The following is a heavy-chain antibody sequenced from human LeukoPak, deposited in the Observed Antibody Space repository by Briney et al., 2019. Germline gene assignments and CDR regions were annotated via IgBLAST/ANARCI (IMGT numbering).Heavy chain of an antibody. J-gene: IGHJ4*02. D-gene: IGHD1-26*01. CDR1: GGSFSGYY. CDR3: ARGYSESYGHFDF. CDR2: IYTSGST. Sequence: SETLSLTCAVYGGSFSGYYWSWIRQPAGKGLEWIGRIYTSGSTNYNPSLKSRVTMSVDTSKNQFSLKLSSVTAADTAVYYCARGYSESYGHFDFWGQGTLVTVSS. V-gene: IGHV4-59*10.